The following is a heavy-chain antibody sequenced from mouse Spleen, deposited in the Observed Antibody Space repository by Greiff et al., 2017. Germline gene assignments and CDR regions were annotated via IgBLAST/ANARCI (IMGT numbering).Heavy chain of an antibody. CDR1: GYSITSGYY. CDR2: ISYDGSN. D-gene: IGHD1-1*01. CDR3: ASPLYYYGSSYPFAY. Sequence: DVQLQESGPGLVKPSQSLSLTCSVTGYSITSGYYWNWIRQFPGNKLEWMGYISYDGSNNYNPSLKNRISITRDTSKNQFFLKLNSVTTEDTATYYCASPLYYYGSSYPFAYWGQGTLVTVSA. J-gene: IGHJ3*01. V-gene: IGHV3-6*01.